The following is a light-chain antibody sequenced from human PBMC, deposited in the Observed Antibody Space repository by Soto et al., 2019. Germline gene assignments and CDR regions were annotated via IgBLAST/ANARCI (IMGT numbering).Light chain of an antibody. J-gene: IGLJ3*02. CDR3: QTWGTGIPV. CDR2: LNSDGSH. CDR1: SGHSSYA. V-gene: IGLV4-69*01. Sequence: QLVLTQSPSASASLGASVKLTCTLSSGHSSYAIAWHQQQPEKGPRYLMKLNSDGSHTKGDGIPDRFSGSSSGAERYLTISSLQSEEEADYYCQTWGTGIPVFGGGTKVTVL.